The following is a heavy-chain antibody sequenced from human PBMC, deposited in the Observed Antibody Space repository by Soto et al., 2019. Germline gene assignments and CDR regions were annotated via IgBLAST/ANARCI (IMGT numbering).Heavy chain of an antibody. D-gene: IGHD3-10*01. CDR1: GFTFSAYS. CDR3: AKPVFGSGSPDY. CDR2: IREGDREGDGST. V-gene: IGHV3-23*01. Sequence: PGGSLRLSCAASGFTFSAYSMTWVRQAPGKGLEWVSAIREGDREGDGSTYYADSVKGRFTISRDNSNNMLYLQMNSLRAEDTAVYYCAKPVFGSGSPDYWGQGTLVTVSS. J-gene: IGHJ4*02.